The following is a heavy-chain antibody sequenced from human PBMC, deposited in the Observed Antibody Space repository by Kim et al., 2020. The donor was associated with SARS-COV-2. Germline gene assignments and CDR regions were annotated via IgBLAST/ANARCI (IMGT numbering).Heavy chain of an antibody. Sequence: YNPALKRRATISVDTSKTHFSLELTSVTAADTAMYYCARRAGQLGTPFDYWGQGTLVTVSS. CDR3: ARRAGQLGTPFDY. D-gene: IGHD6-13*01. J-gene: IGHJ4*02. V-gene: IGHV4-59*08.